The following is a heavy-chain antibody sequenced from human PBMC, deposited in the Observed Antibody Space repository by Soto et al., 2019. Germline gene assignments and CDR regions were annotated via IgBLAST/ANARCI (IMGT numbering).Heavy chain of an antibody. V-gene: IGHV1-8*01. Sequence: ASVKVSCKASGYTFTSYDINWVRQATGQGLEWMGWMNPNSGNTGYAQKFQDRVTMTRNTSISTAYMELSSLRSEDTAVYYCARVGRITIFGVVTSFDPWGQGTLVTVSS. CDR3: ARVGRITIFGVVTSFDP. D-gene: IGHD3-3*01. CDR1: GYTFTSYD. CDR2: MNPNSGNT. J-gene: IGHJ5*02.